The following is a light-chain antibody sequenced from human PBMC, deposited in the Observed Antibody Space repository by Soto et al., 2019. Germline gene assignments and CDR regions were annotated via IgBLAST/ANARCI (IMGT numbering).Light chain of an antibody. CDR3: QKYNNAPRT. Sequence: DIQMTQSPSSLSASVGDTVTITCRVSQGISNYLAWYQQKPGQVPNLLIYAASTLQSGVPSRFSGSGSGTDFTLTISSLRPEDVATYYCQKYNNAPRTFGQGTKVEI. J-gene: IGKJ1*01. CDR2: AAS. CDR1: QGISNY. V-gene: IGKV1-27*01.